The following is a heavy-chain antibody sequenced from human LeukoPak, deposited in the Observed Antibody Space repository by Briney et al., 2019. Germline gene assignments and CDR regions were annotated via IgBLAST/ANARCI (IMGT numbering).Heavy chain of an antibody. D-gene: IGHD4-17*01. CDR2: IYYSGST. CDR1: GXSISSSSNY. J-gene: IGHJ6*02. CDR3: ARERYGAPAYYYGMDV. Sequence: SETLSLTWTVSGXSISSSSNYWGWIRQPPGKGLEWIGSIYYSGSTYYNPSLKSRVTISVDTSKNQVSLKLSSVTAADTAVYYCARERYGAPAYYYGMDVWGQGTTVTVSS. V-gene: IGHV4-39*07.